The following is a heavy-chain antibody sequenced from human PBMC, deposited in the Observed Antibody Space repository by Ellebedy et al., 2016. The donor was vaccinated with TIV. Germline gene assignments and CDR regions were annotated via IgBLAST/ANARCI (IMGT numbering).Heavy chain of an antibody. J-gene: IGHJ4*02. CDR3: ARDLLIQLWLPSLNY. D-gene: IGHD5-18*01. Sequence: ASVKVSXKASGYTFTGYYMHWVRQAPGQGLEWMGWINPNSGGTNYAQKFQGRVTMTRDTSISTAYMELSRLRSDDTAVYYCARDLLIQLWLPSLNYWGQGTLVTVSS. CDR2: INPNSGGT. CDR1: GYTFTGYY. V-gene: IGHV1-2*02.